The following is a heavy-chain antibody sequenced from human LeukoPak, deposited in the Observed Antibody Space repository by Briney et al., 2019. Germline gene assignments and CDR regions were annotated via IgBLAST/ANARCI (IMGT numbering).Heavy chain of an antibody. CDR3: ARLRDDYGDHYDY. CDR1: GYTFTRYG. D-gene: IGHD4-17*01. V-gene: IGHV1-18*01. J-gene: IGHJ4*02. CDR2: ISPYNGNT. Sequence: ASVKVSCKASGYTFTRYGISWGRQAPGQGLEWMGWISPYNGNTNYAQKLQGRVTMTTDTSTSTAYMELRSLRSDDTAVYYCARLRDDYGDHYDYWGQGTLVTVSS.